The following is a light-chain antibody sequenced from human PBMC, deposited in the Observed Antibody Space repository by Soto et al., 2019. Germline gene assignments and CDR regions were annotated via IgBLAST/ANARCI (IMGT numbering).Light chain of an antibody. CDR1: QAINTL. J-gene: IGKJ5*01. CDR2: GSY. V-gene: IGKV1-16*01. CDR3: QQYNSYPMT. Sequence: IQMTQSPSSLSASIGDRVTITCRASQAINTLLAWFQQRPGQAPKSLIYGSYTLHSGVSPRFSGGVSGTEFTLTISSLHPEDFATYCCQQYNSYPMTFVQGTRLDIQ.